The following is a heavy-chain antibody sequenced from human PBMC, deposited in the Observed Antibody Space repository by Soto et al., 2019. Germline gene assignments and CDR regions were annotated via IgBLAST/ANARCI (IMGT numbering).Heavy chain of an antibody. CDR3: AKGVVRTSGFDY. CDR1: GFTFSNYG. Sequence: QVQLVESGGGVVQPGRSLRLSCAASGFTFSNYGMHWVRQAPGKGLEWVAVISYDGSKKYYADSVKGRFTISRDNAKNTLYVQMNSLRAEDTAVYYCAKGVVRTSGFDYWGQGTLVTVSS. V-gene: IGHV3-30*18. J-gene: IGHJ4*02. D-gene: IGHD2-2*01. CDR2: ISYDGSKK.